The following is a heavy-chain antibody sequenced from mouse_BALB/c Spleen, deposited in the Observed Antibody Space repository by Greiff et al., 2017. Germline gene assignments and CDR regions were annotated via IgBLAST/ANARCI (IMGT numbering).Heavy chain of an antibody. J-gene: IGHJ1*01. CDR3: ARRWLREGYWYFDV. V-gene: IGHV3-2*02. Sequence: VQLKESGPGLVKPSQSLSLTCTVTGYSITSDYAWNWIRQFPGNKLEWMGYISYSGSTSYNPSLKSRISITRDTSKNQFFLQLNSVTTEDTATYYCARRWLREGYWYFDVWGAGTTVTVSS. CDR2: ISYSGST. D-gene: IGHD2-2*01. CDR1: GYSITSDYA.